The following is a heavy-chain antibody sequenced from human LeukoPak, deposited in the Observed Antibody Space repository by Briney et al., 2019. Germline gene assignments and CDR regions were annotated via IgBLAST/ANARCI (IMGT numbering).Heavy chain of an antibody. D-gene: IGHD6-13*01. J-gene: IGHJ4*02. CDR1: GFTFSSYE. V-gene: IGHV3-48*03. CDR3: ARTAGSSDY. CDR2: ISSSGSMM. Sequence: PGGSLRLSCAASGFTFSSYEMNWVRQAPGKGLEWVSYISSSGSMMNYADSVKGRFTISRDNAKNSLYLQMNSLRAEDTAVYYCARTAGSSDYWGQGTLVTVSS.